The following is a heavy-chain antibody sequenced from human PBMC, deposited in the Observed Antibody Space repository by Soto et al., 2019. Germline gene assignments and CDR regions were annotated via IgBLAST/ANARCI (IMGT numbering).Heavy chain of an antibody. D-gene: IGHD5-18*01. V-gene: IGHV1-69*06. CDR2: VISASGSV. CDR3: ARVGSRDAYNYVLDQ. CDR1: GRIFSSFP. Sequence: QVQVVQSGAEVKKPGSSVKISCKASGRIFSSFPTSWVRQVPGQGLEWMGGVISASGSVTYAPKFQGRVTMTAVNSAGIGYMELTSLTSEDTAIYYCARVGSRDAYNYVLDQWGPGTMVTVPS. J-gene: IGHJ1*01.